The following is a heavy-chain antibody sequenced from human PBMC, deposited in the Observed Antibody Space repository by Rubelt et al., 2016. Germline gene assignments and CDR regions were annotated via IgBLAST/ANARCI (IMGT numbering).Heavy chain of an antibody. CDR2: INWDGDK. V-gene: IGHV2-5*02. CDR1: GFSLSTNGVA. D-gene: IGHD3-3*01. Sequence: QITLKESGPTLVKPTQTLTLTCTFSGFSLSTNGVAVGWIRQPPGQALECLALINWDGDKRYSPSLKSRLTITKDTSPHQVVLTMTNGDPVDPGTYYCAHSPGDQNGSGYFSAPFDYWGQGDLVTVSA. CDR3: AHSPGDQNGSGYFSAPFDY. J-gene: IGHJ4*02.